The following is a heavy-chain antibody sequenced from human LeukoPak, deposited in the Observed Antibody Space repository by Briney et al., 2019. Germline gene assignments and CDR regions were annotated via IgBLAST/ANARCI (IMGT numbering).Heavy chain of an antibody. CDR2: INDSGST. CDR3: ATTVVTKSSGVSYFDY. J-gene: IGHJ4*02. CDR1: GGSFSGYY. V-gene: IGHV4-34*01. Sequence: SETLSLTCAVYGGSFSGYYWSWIRQPPGKGLEWIGEINDSGSTNSNPSLKSRVTISVDTSKNQFSLKLSSVTAADTAVYYCATTVVTKSSGVSYFDYWGQGTLVTVSS. D-gene: IGHD4-23*01.